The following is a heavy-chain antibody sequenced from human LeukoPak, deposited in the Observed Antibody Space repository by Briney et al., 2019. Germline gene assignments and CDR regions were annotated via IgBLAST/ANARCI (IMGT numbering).Heavy chain of an antibody. D-gene: IGHD6-13*01. V-gene: IGHV3-23*01. CDR2: ISGSGSFA. CDR1: GFTFSNYV. Sequence: GGSLRLSCAASGFTFSNYVMSWVRQAPGKGLEWVSVISGSGSFAYYADSVKGRFTISRDNSKYTMYLQMNGLRAEDTAVYYCAKCYSNNWSDAFDIWGQRTMVTVSS. CDR3: AKCYSNNWSDAFDI. J-gene: IGHJ3*02.